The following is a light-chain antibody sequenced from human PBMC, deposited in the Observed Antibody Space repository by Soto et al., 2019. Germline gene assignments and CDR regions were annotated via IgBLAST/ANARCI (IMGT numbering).Light chain of an antibody. Sequence: EIVLTQSPGTLSLSPGERATLSCRASQTVTNDYLAWYQQKDGQAPRLLIYDASTRATGIPDRFSGSGSGPEYTLTTSRLEPEDFAVYSCQQYGFSPISFGQGTRLEI. J-gene: IGKJ5*01. CDR3: QQYGFSPIS. V-gene: IGKV3-20*01. CDR1: QTVTNDY. CDR2: DAS.